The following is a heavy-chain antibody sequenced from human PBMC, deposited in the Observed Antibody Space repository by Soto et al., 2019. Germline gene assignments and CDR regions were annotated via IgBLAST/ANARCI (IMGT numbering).Heavy chain of an antibody. CDR1: GFTFSSSG. D-gene: IGHD2-2*01. V-gene: IGHV3-30*18. Sequence: PGGSLRLSCAASGFTFSSSGMHWVRQAPGKGLEWVTVISFDGSNKYYADSVRGRFTISRDNSKNTLYLQMNSLRTEDTAVYYCAKERMEQYQLLPFFDYWGHGTLVTVSS. CDR2: ISFDGSNK. CDR3: AKERMEQYQLLPFFDY. J-gene: IGHJ4*01.